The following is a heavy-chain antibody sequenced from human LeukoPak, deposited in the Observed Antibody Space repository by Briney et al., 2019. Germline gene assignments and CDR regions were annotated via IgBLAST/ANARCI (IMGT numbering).Heavy chain of an antibody. J-gene: IGHJ6*03. CDR3: ARGGGRATVTTGSYYYYYMDV. D-gene: IGHD4-17*01. Sequence: GGSLRLSCAASGFTFSRSSMNWVRQAPGKGLEWVSSITTSSSYIYYADSVKGRFTISRDNAKNSLYLQMDSLRGEDTAVYYCARGGGRATVTTGSYYYYYMDVWGKGTTVTISS. CDR1: GFTFSRSS. CDR2: ITTSSSYI. V-gene: IGHV3-21*01.